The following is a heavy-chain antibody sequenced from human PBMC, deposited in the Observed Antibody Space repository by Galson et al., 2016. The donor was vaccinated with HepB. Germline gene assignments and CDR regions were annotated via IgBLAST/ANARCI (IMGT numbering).Heavy chain of an antibody. CDR1: GFTFSSYA. CDR2: ISFDGSKD. Sequence: SLRLSCAATGFTFSSYAMHWVRQAPGKGLEWVAVISFDGSKDYYANSVKGRFAISRDNSKNTLYLQMNSLRAEDTAVYYCARVQASRREVDYWGQGTLVTVSS. CDR3: ARVQASRREVDY. D-gene: IGHD6-6*01. J-gene: IGHJ4*02. V-gene: IGHV3-30*09.